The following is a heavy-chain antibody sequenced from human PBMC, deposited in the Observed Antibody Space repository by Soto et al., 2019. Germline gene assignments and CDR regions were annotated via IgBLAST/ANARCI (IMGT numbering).Heavy chain of an antibody. V-gene: IGHV3-53*01. D-gene: IGHD4-17*01. CDR2: IYSGDST. CDR1: GFAVSSNY. CDR3: TRPDYGDYNFAFDI. Sequence: EVQLVESGGGLIQPGGSLRLSCAASGFAVSSNYMSWVRQAPGKGLEWVSVIYSGDSTYYTDSVKGRFTISRDNFKTKLFLQMNSLRVEDAAVYYCTRPDYGDYNFAFDIWGQGTRVIVSS. J-gene: IGHJ3*02.